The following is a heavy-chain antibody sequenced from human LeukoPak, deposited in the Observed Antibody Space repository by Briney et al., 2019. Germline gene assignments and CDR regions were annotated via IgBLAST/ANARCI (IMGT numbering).Heavy chain of an antibody. CDR1: GFTFRSYA. D-gene: IGHD1-26*01. J-gene: IGHJ4*02. V-gene: IGHV3-23*01. Sequence: GGSLRLSCAASGFTFRSYAMSWVRQAPGKGLEWVSGISGSGDTTYYADSVKGRFTISRDNSKNTLSLQMNSLRAEDTALYYCAKDLGGATRMGDLDYWGQGTLVTVSS. CDR2: ISGSGDTT. CDR3: AKDLGGATRMGDLDY.